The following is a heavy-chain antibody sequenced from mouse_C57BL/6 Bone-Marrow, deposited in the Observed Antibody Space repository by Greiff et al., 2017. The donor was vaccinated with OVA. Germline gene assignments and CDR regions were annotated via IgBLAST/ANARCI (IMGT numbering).Heavy chain of an antibody. D-gene: IGHD1-3*01. CDR1: GFTFSDYY. J-gene: IGHJ4*01. Sequence: EVKLMESGGGLVQPGGSLKLSCAASGFTFSDYYMYWVRQTPEKRLKWVAYISNGGGSTYYPDTVKGRFTISRDNAKNTLYLQMSRLKSEDTAMYYCARRGKDAMDYWGQGTSVTVSS. CDR3: ARRGKDAMDY. V-gene: IGHV5-12*01. CDR2: ISNGGGST.